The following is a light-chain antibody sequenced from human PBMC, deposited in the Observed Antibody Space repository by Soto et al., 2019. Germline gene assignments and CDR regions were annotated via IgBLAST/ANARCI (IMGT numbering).Light chain of an antibody. Sequence: QSALTQPASVSGSPGQWITISCTGTSSDVGDYNYVSWYQQYLGKAPKLLIYEVSNRPSGVSNRFSGSKSGNTASLTISGLQAEDEADYYCSSYTSSSTRVFGTGTKLTVL. V-gene: IGLV2-14*01. CDR2: EVS. J-gene: IGLJ1*01. CDR3: SSYTSSSTRV. CDR1: SSDVGDYNY.